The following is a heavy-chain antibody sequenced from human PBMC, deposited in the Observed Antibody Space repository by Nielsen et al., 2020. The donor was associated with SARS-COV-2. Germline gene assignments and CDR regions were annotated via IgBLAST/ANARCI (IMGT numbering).Heavy chain of an antibody. D-gene: IGHD3-3*01. CDR2: IWYDGSNK. Sequence: WIRQPPGKGLEWVAVIWYDGSNKYYADSVKGRFTISRDNSKNTLYLQMNSLRAEDTAVYYCAREAPRGRCLEGAYWGYFDYWGQGTLVTVSS. J-gene: IGHJ4*02. CDR3: AREAPRGRCLEGAYWGYFDY. V-gene: IGHV3-33*01.